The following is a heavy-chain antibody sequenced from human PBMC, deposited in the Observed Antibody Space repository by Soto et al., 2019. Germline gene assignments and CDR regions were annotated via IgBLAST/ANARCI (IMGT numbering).Heavy chain of an antibody. V-gene: IGHV3-48*01. CDR2: ISSSSSTI. D-gene: IGHD3-10*01. CDR1: GFTFSSYS. Sequence: GGSLRLSCAASGFTFSSYSMNWVRQAPGKGLEWVSYISSSSSTIYYADSVKGRFTISRDNAKNSLYLQMNSLRAEDTAVYYCARARLLWFGKHPPHFDYWGQGTLVTVSS. J-gene: IGHJ4*02. CDR3: ARARLLWFGKHPPHFDY.